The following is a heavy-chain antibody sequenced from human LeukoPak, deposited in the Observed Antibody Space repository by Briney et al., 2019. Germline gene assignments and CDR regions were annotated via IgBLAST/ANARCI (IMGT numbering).Heavy chain of an antibody. CDR3: TRLVAGGFDS. CDR1: GGSITNYT. V-gene: IGHV1-69*08. Sequence: SVKVSCKFSGGSITNYTISWVRQAPGQGLDWMGRIAPLLDSTNYAPKFQGRVTITADKSTNTAYMELSSLTSEDTAMYFCTRLVAGGFDSWGQGSLVTVSS. J-gene: IGHJ4*02. CDR2: IAPLLDST. D-gene: IGHD2-15*01.